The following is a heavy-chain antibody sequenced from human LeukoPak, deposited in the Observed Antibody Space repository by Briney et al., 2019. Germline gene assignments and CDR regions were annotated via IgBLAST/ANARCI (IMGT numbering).Heavy chain of an antibody. Sequence: GASVKVSCKASGYTFTSYYMHWVRQAPGQGLEWMGIINPSGGSTSYAQKFQGRVTMTRDTSTSTVYMELNSLRAEDTAVYYCARDWGGYDSSDYWGQGTLVTVSS. CDR3: ARDWGGYDSSDY. CDR2: INPSGGST. CDR1: GYTFTSYY. D-gene: IGHD5-12*01. J-gene: IGHJ4*02. V-gene: IGHV1-46*01.